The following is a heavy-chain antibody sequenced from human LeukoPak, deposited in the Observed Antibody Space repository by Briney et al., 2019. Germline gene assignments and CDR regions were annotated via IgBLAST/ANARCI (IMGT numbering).Heavy chain of an antibody. CDR1: GDSVTSGGYY. CDR3: ASSGLYYPGSGSFDY. Sequence: PSETLSLTCTVSGDSVTSGGYYWNWIRQHPVKGLEWIGYIYYTGSTNYNPSLKSRINISADTSKNQFSLKLKSVTAADTAIYYCASSGLYYPGSGSFDYWGQGALVTVSS. CDR2: IYYTGST. V-gene: IGHV4-31*03. D-gene: IGHD3-10*01. J-gene: IGHJ4*02.